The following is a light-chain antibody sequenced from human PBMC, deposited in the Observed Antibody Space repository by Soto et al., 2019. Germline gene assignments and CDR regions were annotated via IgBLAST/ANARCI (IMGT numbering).Light chain of an antibody. Sequence: QSALTQPASVSGSPGQSITISCTGTSSDVGSYNLVSWYQQHPGKAPKLIIYEGSKRPSGVSSRFSGSKSGNTASLTISGLQAEDEADYCCCSYARSSTFFGFGTGTKLTVL. J-gene: IGLJ1*01. CDR2: EGS. CDR3: CSYARSSTFFG. V-gene: IGLV2-23*01. CDR1: SSDVGSYNL.